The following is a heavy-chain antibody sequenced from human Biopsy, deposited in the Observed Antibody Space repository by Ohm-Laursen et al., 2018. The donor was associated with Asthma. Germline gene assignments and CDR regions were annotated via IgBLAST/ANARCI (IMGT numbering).Heavy chain of an antibody. D-gene: IGHD2-21*01. V-gene: IGHV4-59*01. CDR2: IYYSGTT. Sequence: PSETLSLTCTVSGGSISSDYWSWIRQPPGKGLEWIGHIYYSGTTKYHPSLKSRVTISVDTSKNQFSLKLRSVTAADAAVYYCARGIARETGLFDHFDYWGQGTLVTVSS. CDR3: ARGIARETGLFDHFDY. J-gene: IGHJ4*02. CDR1: GGSISSDY.